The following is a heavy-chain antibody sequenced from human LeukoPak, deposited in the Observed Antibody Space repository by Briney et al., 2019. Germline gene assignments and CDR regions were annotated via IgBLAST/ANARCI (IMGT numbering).Heavy chain of an antibody. CDR3: ARDDYGDYDGMDV. J-gene: IGHJ6*02. D-gene: IGHD4-17*01. V-gene: IGHV3-48*04. CDR1: GFTFSSYS. Sequence: SGGSLRLSCAASGFTFSSYSMNWVRQAPGKGLEWVSYISSSSSTIYYADSVKGRFTISRDNAKNSLYLQMNSLRAEDTAVYYCARDDYGDYDGMDVWGQGTTVTVSS. CDR2: ISSSSSTI.